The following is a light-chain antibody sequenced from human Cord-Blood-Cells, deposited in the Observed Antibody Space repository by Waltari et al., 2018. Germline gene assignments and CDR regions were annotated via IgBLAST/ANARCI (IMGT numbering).Light chain of an antibody. J-gene: IGKJ2*01. CDR3: QQYYSTPYT. V-gene: IGKV4-1*01. CDR2: WAS. CDR1: QSVLYSSNNKKY. Sequence: DIVMTQSPDSLAVYLGERATINYKSSQSVLYSSNNKKYLAWYQQKPGQPPKLLIYWASTRESGVPDRFSGSGSGTDFTLTISSLQAEDVAVYYCQQYYSTPYTFGQGTKLEIK.